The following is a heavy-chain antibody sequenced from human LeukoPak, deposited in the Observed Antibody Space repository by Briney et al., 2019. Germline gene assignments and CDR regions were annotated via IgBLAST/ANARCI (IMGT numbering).Heavy chain of an antibody. CDR1: GGSISSYY. CDR2: IYTSGST. V-gene: IGHV4-4*07. Sequence: SETLSLTCTVSGGSISSYYWSWIRQPAGKGLEWIGRIYTSGSTNYNPSLKSRVTMSVDTSKNQFSLKLSSVTAADTAVFYCSGARYDILTGYLDDAFDILGQGTMVTVSS. J-gene: IGHJ3*02. CDR3: SGARYDILTGYLDDAFDI. D-gene: IGHD3-9*01.